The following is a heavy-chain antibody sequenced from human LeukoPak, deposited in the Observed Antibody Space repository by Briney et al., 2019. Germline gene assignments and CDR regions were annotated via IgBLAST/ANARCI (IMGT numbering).Heavy chain of an antibody. CDR2: INHSGST. Sequence: KASETLSLTCAVYGGSFSGYYWSWIRQPPGKGLEWIGEINHSGSTNYNPSLKSRVTISVDTSKNQFSLKLSSVTAADTAVYYCAREPLRITMVRGPGYAFDIWGQGTMVTVSS. D-gene: IGHD3-10*01. CDR1: GGSFSGYY. V-gene: IGHV4-34*01. J-gene: IGHJ3*02. CDR3: AREPLRITMVRGPGYAFDI.